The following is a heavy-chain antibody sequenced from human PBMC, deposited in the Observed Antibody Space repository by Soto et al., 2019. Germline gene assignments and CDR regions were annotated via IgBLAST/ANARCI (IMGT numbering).Heavy chain of an antibody. V-gene: IGHV1-69*13. D-gene: IGHD2-2*01. CDR3: ARDRFGYCISTSCYDYHYYRMDV. CDR2: IIPIFGTA. J-gene: IGHJ6*02. CDR1: GGTFSSYA. Sequence: SVKVSCKASGGTFSSYAISWVRQAPGQGLEWMGGIIPIFGTANYAQKFQGRVTITADESTSTAYMELSSLRSEDTAVYYCARDRFGYCISTSCYDYHYYRMDVWGQGTTVIVSS.